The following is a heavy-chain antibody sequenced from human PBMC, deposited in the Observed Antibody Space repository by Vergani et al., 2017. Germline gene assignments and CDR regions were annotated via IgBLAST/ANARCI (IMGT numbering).Heavy chain of an antibody. J-gene: IGHJ2*01. Sequence: QVQLVQSGAEVKKPGASVKVSCKASGYTFTSYGISWVRQAPGQGLEWMGSISPHTGRTNTAQQFQDRVIMTTDTSTSTAYLSLGTLTSDDTAVYFCARNFLGRDIEVVPTAHLWLFDLWGRGTRVNVS. CDR3: ARNFLGRDIEVVPTAHLWLFDL. CDR1: GYTFTSYG. D-gene: IGHD2-2*01. CDR2: ISPHTGRT. V-gene: IGHV1-18*01.